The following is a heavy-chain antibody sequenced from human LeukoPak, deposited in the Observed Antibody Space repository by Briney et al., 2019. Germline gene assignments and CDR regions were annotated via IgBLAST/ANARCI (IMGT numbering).Heavy chain of an antibody. V-gene: IGHV3-23*01. CDR3: AKDSRVYYDYVEGAFDI. D-gene: IGHD3-16*01. CDR1: GFTFSSYA. J-gene: IGHJ3*02. Sequence: GGSLRLSCAASGFTFSSYAMGWVRQAPGKGLEWVSTISGSGGSTYYADSVKGRFTISRDNSKNTLYLQMNSLRAEDTAVYYCAKDSRVYYDYVEGAFDIWGQGTMVTVSS. CDR2: ISGSGGST.